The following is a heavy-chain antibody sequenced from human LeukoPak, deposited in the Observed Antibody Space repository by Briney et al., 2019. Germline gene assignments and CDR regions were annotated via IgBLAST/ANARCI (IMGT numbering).Heavy chain of an antibody. CDR3: AADPSTGYYFGYSRLDY. CDR1: GFVFRADA. CDR2: ISYDGRKQ. Sequence: GSSLRISCEASGFVFRADAMHWVRHLPGKGLEWVALISYDGRKQYHADSVKGRFTISRGNSKNTLYLQMNTLRPDDTAVYYCAADPSTGYYFGYSRLDYWGQGTAVPVSS. D-gene: IGHD3-9*01. V-gene: IGHV3-30*04. J-gene: IGHJ4*02.